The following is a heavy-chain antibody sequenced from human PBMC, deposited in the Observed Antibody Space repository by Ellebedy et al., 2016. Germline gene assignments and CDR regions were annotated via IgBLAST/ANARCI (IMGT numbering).Heavy chain of an antibody. D-gene: IGHD2-2*01. J-gene: IGHJ4*02. CDR3: ARETRGYAGIFDY. CDR1: GFTFDDYG. Sequence: GGSLRLXXAASGFTFDDYGMHWVRQAPGKGLEWVSSISWNSGSTAYGDSVKGRFTISRDNSKNTVYLQMNSLRAEDTAVYYCARETRGYAGIFDYWGQGTLVTVSS. CDR2: ISWNSGST. V-gene: IGHV3-9*01.